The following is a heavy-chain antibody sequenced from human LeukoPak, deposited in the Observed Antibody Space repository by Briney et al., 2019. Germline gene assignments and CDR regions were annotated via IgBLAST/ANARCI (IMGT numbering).Heavy chain of an antibody. CDR1: GGSFSGYY. CDR3: ARLELLYYFDY. Sequence: SETLSLTCAVYGGSFSGYYWSWIRQPPGKGLEWIGEINHSGSTNYSPSLKSRVTISVDTSKNQFSLKLSSVTAADTAVYYCARLELLYYFDYWGQGTLVTVSS. CDR2: INHSGST. J-gene: IGHJ4*02. V-gene: IGHV4-34*01. D-gene: IGHD1-7*01.